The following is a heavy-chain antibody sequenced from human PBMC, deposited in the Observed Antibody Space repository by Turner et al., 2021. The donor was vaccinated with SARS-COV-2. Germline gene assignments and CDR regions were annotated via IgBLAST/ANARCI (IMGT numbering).Heavy chain of an antibody. CDR2: ISSSGSTI. CDR1: GFTFSSYA. Sequence: EVQLLESGGGLVQPGGSLRLSCAASGFTFSSYAMNLVRQAPEKGLEWVSYISSSGSTIYYADSVKGRFTISRDNAKISLYLQMNSLRAEDTAVYYCARDQYYDSRGYYFFRASYFDLWGRGTLVTFSS. CDR3: ARDQYYDSRGYYFFRASYFDL. J-gene: IGHJ2*01. D-gene: IGHD3-22*01. V-gene: IGHV3-48*03.